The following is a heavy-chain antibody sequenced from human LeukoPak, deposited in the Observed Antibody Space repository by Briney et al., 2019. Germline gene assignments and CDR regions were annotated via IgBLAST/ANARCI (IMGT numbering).Heavy chain of an antibody. V-gene: IGHV1-18*01. CDR3: AREAMGYSSSWYPDY. Sequence: GASVKVSCKASGYTFTSYGISWVRQAPGQGLEWMGWINAYNGNTNYAQKLQGRVTMTTDTSTSTAYMELRSLRSDDTAVYYCAREAMGYSSSWYPDYWGQGTLVTVSS. D-gene: IGHD6-13*01. CDR1: GYTFTSYG. CDR2: INAYNGNT. J-gene: IGHJ4*02.